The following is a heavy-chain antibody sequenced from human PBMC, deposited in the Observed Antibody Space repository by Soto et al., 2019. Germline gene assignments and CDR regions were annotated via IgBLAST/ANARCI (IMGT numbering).Heavy chain of an antibody. V-gene: IGHV3-48*01. Sequence: GGPLRLSCAASGFTFSTYSMKWVRQAPGKGLEWVSYISSSSSTIFYTDSVKGRFTVSRDNAKNSLYLQMNSLRAEDTAVYYSARPTYYYDSSGPPAYWGQGTLVTVSS. CDR1: GFTFSTYS. CDR3: ARPTYYYDSSGPPAY. D-gene: IGHD3-22*01. J-gene: IGHJ4*02. CDR2: ISSSSSTI.